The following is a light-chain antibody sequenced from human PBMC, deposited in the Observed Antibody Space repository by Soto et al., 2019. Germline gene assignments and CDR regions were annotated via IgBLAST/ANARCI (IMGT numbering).Light chain of an antibody. Sequence: DIQMTQSPSTLSASLGDRVTIICRASRSVDKWLAWYQQKSGKAPKLLIYEASHLQSGVPSRFGGSGSGTEFTLTINNLQPEDVATYYCQKYNSAPLTFGGGTKVDIK. V-gene: IGKV1-5*02. CDR3: QKYNSAPLT. J-gene: IGKJ4*01. CDR2: EAS. CDR1: RSVDKW.